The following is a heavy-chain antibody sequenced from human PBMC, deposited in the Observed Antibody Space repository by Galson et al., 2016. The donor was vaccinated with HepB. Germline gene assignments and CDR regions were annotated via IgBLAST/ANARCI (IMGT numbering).Heavy chain of an antibody. CDR2: IYYNETT. CDR1: GGSISRSRYF. D-gene: IGHD3-22*01. J-gene: IGHJ6*02. CDR3: ARVDDSRGYYRSYGLDV. V-gene: IGHV4-39*07. Sequence: ETLSLTCTVSGGSISRSRYFWGWIRQPPGRGLEWIGNIYYNETTYYNPSLRSRVSISVDSSKSQFSLKLTSVTAADTAVYYCARVDDSRGYYRSYGLDVWGQGTPVTVSS.